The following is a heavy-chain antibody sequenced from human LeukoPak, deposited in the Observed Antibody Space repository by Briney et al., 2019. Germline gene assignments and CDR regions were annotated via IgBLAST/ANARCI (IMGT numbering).Heavy chain of an antibody. CDR2: ISGTGAST. D-gene: IGHD1-1*01. CDR3: AKAPSGTMFRYFDY. Sequence: GGSLRLSCAASGFTFSDYYMSWIRQAPGKGLEWVSAISGTGASTYYADSVKGRFTISRDNSKNTLYLQMNSLRAEDTAVYYCAKAPSGTMFRYFDYWGQGALVTVSS. CDR1: GFTFSDYY. J-gene: IGHJ4*02. V-gene: IGHV3-23*01.